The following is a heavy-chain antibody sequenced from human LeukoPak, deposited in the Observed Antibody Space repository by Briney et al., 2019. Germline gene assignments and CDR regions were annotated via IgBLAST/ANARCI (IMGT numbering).Heavy chain of an antibody. CDR3: AKVLFGELFYAFDI. CDR2: ISTSGGST. V-gene: IGHV3-23*01. J-gene: IGHJ3*02. CDR1: GFTFSSYG. Sequence: SGGSLRLSCAASGFTFSSYGMSWVRQAPGKGLEWVSAISTSGGSTYYADSVKGRFTISRDNSKNTLYLQMNSLRAEDTALYYCAKVLFGELFYAFDIWGQGTMVTVSS. D-gene: IGHD3-10*01.